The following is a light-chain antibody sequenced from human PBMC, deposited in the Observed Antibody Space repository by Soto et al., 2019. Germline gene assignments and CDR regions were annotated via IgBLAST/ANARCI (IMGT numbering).Light chain of an antibody. CDR1: SSDVGGYNY. CDR3: CSYAGSYTHYV. J-gene: IGLJ1*01. CDR2: AVT. V-gene: IGLV2-11*01. Sequence: QSVLTQPRSVSGSPGQSVTISCTGTSSDVGGYNYVSWYQQYPGKAPKVMIYAVTKRPSGVPDRISGSKSGNTASLTISGLQAEDEADYYCCSYAGSYTHYVFGPGTKVPVL.